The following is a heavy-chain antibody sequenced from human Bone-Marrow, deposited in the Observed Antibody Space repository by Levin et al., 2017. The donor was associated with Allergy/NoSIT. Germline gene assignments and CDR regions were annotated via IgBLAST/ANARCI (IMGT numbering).Heavy chain of an antibody. CDR2: ISRSVTTT. Sequence: PGGSLRLSCEASGFTFSDYYMTWIRQAPGKGLEWLSYISRSVTTTYYADSVKGRFTISRDNAKNTLFLQMNSLRPEDTAVYYCASPSLDFWGQGTLVTVSS. V-gene: IGHV3-11*01. CDR3: ASPSLDF. J-gene: IGHJ4*02. CDR1: GFTFSDYY.